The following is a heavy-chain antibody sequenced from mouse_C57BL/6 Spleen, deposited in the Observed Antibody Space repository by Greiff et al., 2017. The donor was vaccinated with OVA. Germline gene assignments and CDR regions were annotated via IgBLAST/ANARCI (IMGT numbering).Heavy chain of an antibody. D-gene: IGHD1-1*01. Sequence: VQLQQSGAELVKPGASVKISCKASGYAFSSYWMNWVKQRPGKGLEWIGQIYPGDGDTNYNGKFKGKATLTADKSSSTAYMQLSSLTSEDSAVYCCARAGDGSSPSYWYFDVWGTGTPVTVSS. CDR1: GYAFSSYW. CDR3: ARAGDGSSPSYWYFDV. CDR2: IYPGDGDT. V-gene: IGHV1-80*01. J-gene: IGHJ1*03.